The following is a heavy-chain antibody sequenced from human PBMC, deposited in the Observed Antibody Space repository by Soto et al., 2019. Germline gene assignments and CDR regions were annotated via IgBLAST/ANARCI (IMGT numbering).Heavy chain of an antibody. J-gene: IGHJ5*02. CDR2: ISSSSSYI. Sequence: GGSLRLSCAASGFTFSSYGMNWVRQAPGKGLEWVSSISSSSSYIYYADSVKGRFTISRDNAKNSLYLQMNSLRAEDTAVYYCARTRGVDCSSTSCYSWFDPWGQGTLVAVCS. CDR3: ARTRGVDCSSTSCYSWFDP. D-gene: IGHD2-2*01. V-gene: IGHV3-21*01. CDR1: GFTFSSYG.